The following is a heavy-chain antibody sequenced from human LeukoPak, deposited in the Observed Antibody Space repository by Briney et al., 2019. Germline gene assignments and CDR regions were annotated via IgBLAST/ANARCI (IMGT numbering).Heavy chain of an antibody. V-gene: IGHV4-59*01. CDR3: ARSLPRWFGEFISHDYYYYMDV. CDR2: IYYSGST. CDR1: GGSISSYY. Sequence: SETLSLTCTVSGGSISSYYWSWIRQPPGKGLEWIGYIYYSGSTNYNPSLKSRVTISVDTSKNQFSLKLSSVTAADTAVYYYARSLPRWFGEFISHDYYYYMDVRGKGTTVTVSS. J-gene: IGHJ6*03. D-gene: IGHD3-10*01.